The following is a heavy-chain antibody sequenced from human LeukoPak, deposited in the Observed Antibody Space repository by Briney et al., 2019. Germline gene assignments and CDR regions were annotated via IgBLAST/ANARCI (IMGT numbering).Heavy chain of an antibody. CDR2: ISGYNGNT. D-gene: IGHD4-17*01. Sequence: ASVKVSCKASGYTFTSYGIRWVRQAPGQGLEWMGWISGYNGNTNYAQKLQGRVTMTTDTSTSTAYMELRSLRSDNTAVYYCARALLDGDYALDYWGQGTLVTVSS. J-gene: IGHJ4*02. CDR3: ARALLDGDYALDY. CDR1: GYTFTSYG. V-gene: IGHV1-18*01.